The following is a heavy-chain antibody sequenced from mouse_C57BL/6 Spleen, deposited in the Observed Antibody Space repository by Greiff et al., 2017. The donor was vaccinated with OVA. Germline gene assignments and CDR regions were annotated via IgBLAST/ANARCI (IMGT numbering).Heavy chain of an antibody. CDR3: ARELYSVYFDY. CDR1: GFTFSSYA. J-gene: IGHJ2*01. V-gene: IGHV5-4*01. Sequence: EVQLQESGGGLVKPGGSLKLSCAASGFTFSSYAMSWVRQTPEKRLEWVATISDGGSYTYYPDNVKGRFTISRDNAKNNLYLQMSHLKSEDTAMYYCARELYSVYFDYWGQGTTLTVSS. D-gene: IGHD1-1*01. CDR2: ISDGGSYT.